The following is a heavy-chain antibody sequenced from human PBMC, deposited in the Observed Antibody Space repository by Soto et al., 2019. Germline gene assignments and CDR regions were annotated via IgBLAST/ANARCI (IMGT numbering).Heavy chain of an antibody. D-gene: IGHD2-21*02. CDR3: AKDDFTDRGDDYFDY. J-gene: IGHJ4*01. V-gene: IGHV3-7*03. CDR1: GFTFSSSW. Sequence: GGSLRLSCAVSGFTFSSSWMTWVRQAPGKGLEWVANIKQDGSEKYYVDSVKGRFTISRDNAKNSLYLQMDSLRVEDTAVYYCAKDDFTDRGDDYFDYWGQGTLVTVSS. CDR2: IKQDGSEK.